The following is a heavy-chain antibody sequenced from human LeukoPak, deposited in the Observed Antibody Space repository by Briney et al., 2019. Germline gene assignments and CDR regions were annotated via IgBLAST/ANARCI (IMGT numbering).Heavy chain of an antibody. J-gene: IGHJ4*02. CDR2: INPNSGGT. V-gene: IGHV1-2*02. CDR1: GYTFTGYY. CDR3: ARGVVSYYRSGNLFDY. Sequence: ASVKVSCKASGYTFTGYYMHWVRQAPGQGLEWMGWINPNSGGTNYAQKFQGRVTMTRDTSISTAYMELSRLRSDDTAVYYCARGVVSYYRSGNLFDYWGQGTLVTVSS. D-gene: IGHD3-10*01.